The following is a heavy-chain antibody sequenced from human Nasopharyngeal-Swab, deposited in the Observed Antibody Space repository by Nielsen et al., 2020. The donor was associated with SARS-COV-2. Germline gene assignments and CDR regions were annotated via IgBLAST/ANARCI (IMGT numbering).Heavy chain of an antibody. Sequence: GGSLRLSCAASGVTVSSNYMSWVRQAPGKGLEWVSVIYSGGSTYYADSVKGRFTISRDNSKNTLYLQMNSLRAEDTAVYYCARDLWNDAFDIWGQGTMVTVSS. V-gene: IGHV3-53*01. CDR2: IYSGGST. D-gene: IGHD2-21*01. CDR1: GVTVSSNY. J-gene: IGHJ3*02. CDR3: ARDLWNDAFDI.